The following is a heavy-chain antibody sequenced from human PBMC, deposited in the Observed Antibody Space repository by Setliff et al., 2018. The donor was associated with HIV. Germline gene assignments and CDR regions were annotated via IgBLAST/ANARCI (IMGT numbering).Heavy chain of an antibody. CDR1: GFTLSNYG. Sequence: GSLGLSCAASGFTLSNYGMHWVRQAPGKGLEWVSTISGGGGVTYYADSVKGRFHISRDNSNNTLYLQMNSLRDEDTAVYYCAKDLTKLGWSRTSLKWASWGQGTLVTVSS. CDR2: ISGGGGVT. CDR3: AKDLTKLGWSRTSLKWAS. V-gene: IGHV3-23*01. D-gene: IGHD2-2*01. J-gene: IGHJ5*02.